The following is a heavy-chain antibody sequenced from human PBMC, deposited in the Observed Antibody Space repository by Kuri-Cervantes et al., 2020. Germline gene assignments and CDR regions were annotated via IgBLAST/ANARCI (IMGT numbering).Heavy chain of an antibody. CDR1: GFTFSSYW. Sequence: GESLKISCAGSGFTFSSYWMHWVRQAPGKGLVWVSRINSDGSSTSYADSVKGRFTISRDNAKNSLYLQMNSLRAEDTAVYYCAQGTYYDYVWGSLFDYWGQGTLVTVSS. CDR3: AQGTYYDYVWGSLFDY. J-gene: IGHJ4*02. V-gene: IGHV3-74*01. D-gene: IGHD3-16*01. CDR2: INSDGSST.